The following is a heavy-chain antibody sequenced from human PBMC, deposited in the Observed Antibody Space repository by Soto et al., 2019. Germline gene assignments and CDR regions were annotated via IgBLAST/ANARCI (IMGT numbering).Heavy chain of an antibody. CDR3: ARPPGYISDWYYFDL. V-gene: IGHV1-2*02. CDR1: GYTFIHYY. Sequence: XSVNVSFQASGYTFIHYYIHWVRPAPGQGFEWMGRISPRSGGTNYAQKFQGRVTMTWDTSLNTAYMELSSLISEDTAVYYCARPPGYISDWYYFDLWGQGTLVTVSS. J-gene: IGHJ4*02. D-gene: IGHD3-9*01. CDR2: ISPRSGGT.